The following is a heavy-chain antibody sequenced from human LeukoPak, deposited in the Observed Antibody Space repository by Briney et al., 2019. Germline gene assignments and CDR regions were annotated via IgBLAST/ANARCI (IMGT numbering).Heavy chain of an antibody. Sequence: SETLSLTCAVYGGSFSGYYWSWIRQPPGKGLEWIGEINHSGSTNYNPSLKSRVTISVDTSKNQFSLKLSSVTAADTAVYYCVVPPAMAEHYFDYWGQGTLVTVSS. CDR3: VVPPAMAEHYFDY. D-gene: IGHD2-2*01. V-gene: IGHV4-34*01. CDR2: INHSGST. J-gene: IGHJ4*02. CDR1: GGSFSGYY.